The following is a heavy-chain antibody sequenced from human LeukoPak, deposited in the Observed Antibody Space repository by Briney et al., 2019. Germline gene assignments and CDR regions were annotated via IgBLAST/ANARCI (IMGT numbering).Heavy chain of an antibody. J-gene: IGHJ4*02. CDR1: GYTFTSYP. CDR2: INTNTGNP. CDR3: ARAGEYIGYGPFDY. V-gene: IGHV7-4-1*01. D-gene: IGHD5-12*01. Sequence: GASVKVSCKASGYTFTSYPMNWVRQAPGQGLEWMGWINTNTGNPTYAQGFTGRFVFSLDTSVTTAYLQICSLKAGDTAVYYCARAGEYIGYGPFDYWGQGTLVTVSS.